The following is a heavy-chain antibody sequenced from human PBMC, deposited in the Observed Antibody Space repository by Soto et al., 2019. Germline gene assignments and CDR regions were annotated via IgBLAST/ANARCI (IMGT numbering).Heavy chain of an antibody. V-gene: IGHV1-2*02. CDR2: INPNSGGT. J-gene: IGHJ4*02. D-gene: IGHD6-19*01. CDR3: ARDLAGDDYFDY. CDR1: GYTFTGFY. Sequence: VASVKVSCKASGYTFTGFYMHWVRQAPGQGLEWMGWINPNSGGTSYAQKFQGRVTMTRDTSISTVSMELNRLRSDDTAVYYCARDLAGDDYFDYWGQGTLVTASS.